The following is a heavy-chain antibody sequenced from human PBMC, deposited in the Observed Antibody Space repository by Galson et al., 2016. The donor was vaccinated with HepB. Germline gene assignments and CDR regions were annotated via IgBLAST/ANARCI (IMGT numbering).Heavy chain of an antibody. J-gene: IGHJ6*02. V-gene: IGHV3-9*01. CDR2: ISWNSGNI. CDR1: GFAFDDYA. Sequence: SLRLACAASGFAFDDYAMHWVRQVPGKGLEWVSGISWNSGNIGYAEPVKGRFTISRDNAKNYLYLQMNSLRPDDRGMYYCAKDKVRGYDLFYYGMDVWGQGTTVTVFS. D-gene: IGHD5-12*01. CDR3: AKDKVRGYDLFYYGMDV.